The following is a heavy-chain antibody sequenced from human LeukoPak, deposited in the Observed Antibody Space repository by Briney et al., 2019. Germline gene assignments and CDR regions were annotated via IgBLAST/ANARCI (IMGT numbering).Heavy chain of an antibody. CDR1: GYSFTSYW. Sequence: KPGESLKISCKGSGYSFTSYWIGWVRQMPGKGQEWMGIIYAGDSDTRYSPSFQGQVTISADKSISTAYLQWSSLKASDTAIYYCARGHYSSGWSFSDYWGQGTLVTVSS. D-gene: IGHD6-19*01. CDR2: IYAGDSDT. V-gene: IGHV5-51*01. CDR3: ARGHYSSGWSFSDY. J-gene: IGHJ4*02.